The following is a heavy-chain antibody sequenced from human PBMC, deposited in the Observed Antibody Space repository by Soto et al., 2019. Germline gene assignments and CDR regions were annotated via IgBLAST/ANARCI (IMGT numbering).Heavy chain of an antibody. Sequence: SETLSLTCTVSGGSISSYYWSWIRQPPGKGLEWIGYIYYSGSTNYNPSLKSRVTISVDTSKNQFSLKLSSVTAADTAVYYCARSGDYDYYYYGMDVWGQGTTVTVSS. V-gene: IGHV4-59*01. D-gene: IGHD4-17*01. CDR3: ARSGDYDYYYYGMDV. J-gene: IGHJ6*02. CDR2: IYYSGST. CDR1: GGSISSYY.